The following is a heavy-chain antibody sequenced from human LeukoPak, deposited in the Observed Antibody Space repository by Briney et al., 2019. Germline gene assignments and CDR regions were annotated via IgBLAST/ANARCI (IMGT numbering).Heavy chain of an antibody. V-gene: IGHV4-39*07. Sequence: SETLSLTCTVSGGSISSSSYYWGWIRQPPGKGLEWIGGIYYSGSTYYNPSLKSRVTISVDTSKNQFSLKLSSVTAADTAVYYCARVSGNYYAKSAFDIWGQGTMVTVSS. D-gene: IGHD3-10*01. CDR3: ARVSGNYYAKSAFDI. J-gene: IGHJ3*02. CDR2: IYYSGST. CDR1: GGSISSSSYY.